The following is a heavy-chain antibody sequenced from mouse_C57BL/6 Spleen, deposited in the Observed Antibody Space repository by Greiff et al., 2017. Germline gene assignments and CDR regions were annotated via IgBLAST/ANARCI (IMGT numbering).Heavy chain of an antibody. D-gene: IGHD2-5*01. Sequence: QVQLKESGPGILQSSQTLSLTCSFSGFSLSTSGMGVSWIRQPSGKGLEWLAHIYWDDDKRYNPSLKSRLTISKDTSRNQVFLKITSVDTADTATYYCARREAYSNLLDYWGQGTTLTVSS. CDR3: ARREAYSNLLDY. J-gene: IGHJ2*01. CDR2: IYWDDDK. V-gene: IGHV8-12*01. CDR1: GFSLSTSGMG.